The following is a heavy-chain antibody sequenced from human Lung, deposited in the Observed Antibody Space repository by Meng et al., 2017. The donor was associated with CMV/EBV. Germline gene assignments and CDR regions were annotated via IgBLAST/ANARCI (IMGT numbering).Heavy chain of an antibody. Sequence: SCAASGFTFSSYELNCVRQAPGKGLEWFSYISKSGLAIYYGDSVKGRITISRDNAKNSLYLQMNSLRAEDTAVYYCARMGRSAAFDYWGQGTLVTVSS. D-gene: IGHD6-13*01. J-gene: IGHJ4*02. V-gene: IGHV3-48*03. CDR1: GFTFSSYE. CDR2: ISKSGLAI. CDR3: ARMGRSAAFDY.